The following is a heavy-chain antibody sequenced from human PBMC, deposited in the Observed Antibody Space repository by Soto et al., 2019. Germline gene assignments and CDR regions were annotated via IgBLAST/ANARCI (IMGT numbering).Heavy chain of an antibody. CDR3: ARGLHISGWYSVDP. CDR1: GGSISSSNW. Sequence: QVQLQESGPGLVKPSGTLSLTCAVSGGSISSSNWWSWVRQPPGKGLEWIGEIYHSGSTNYNPSLQSRGTISVDKSKDQISLKLSSVTAADTAVYYCARGLHISGWYSVDPWGQGTLVTVSS. D-gene: IGHD6-19*01. CDR2: IYHSGST. V-gene: IGHV4-4*02. J-gene: IGHJ5*02.